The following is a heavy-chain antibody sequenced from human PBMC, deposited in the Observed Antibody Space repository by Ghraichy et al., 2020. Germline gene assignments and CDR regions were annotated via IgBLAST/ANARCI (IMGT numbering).Heavy chain of an antibody. Sequence: LTCAASGFNFSDYYMSWIRQAPGMGLEWVSYISHSSRFTNYADSVKGRFTISRDSAKNSLYLQMNSLRADDTAVYFCARGGRDVFDIWGQGTMVTVSS. CDR1: GFNFSDYY. V-gene: IGHV3-11*06. J-gene: IGHJ3*02. CDR2: ISHSSRFT. CDR3: ARGGRDVFDI.